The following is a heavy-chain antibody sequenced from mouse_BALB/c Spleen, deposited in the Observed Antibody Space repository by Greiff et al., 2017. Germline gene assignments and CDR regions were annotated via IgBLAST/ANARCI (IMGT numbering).Heavy chain of an antibody. CDR1: GFNIKDTY. Sequence: VHVKQSGAELVKPGASVKLSCTASGFNIKDTYMHWVKQRPEQGLEWIGRIDPANGNTKYDPKFQGKATITADTSSNTAYLQLSSLTSEDTAVYYCARDGNYGDYAMDYWGQGTSVTVSS. V-gene: IGHV14-3*02. J-gene: IGHJ4*01. D-gene: IGHD2-1*01. CDR2: IDPANGNT. CDR3: ARDGNYGDYAMDY.